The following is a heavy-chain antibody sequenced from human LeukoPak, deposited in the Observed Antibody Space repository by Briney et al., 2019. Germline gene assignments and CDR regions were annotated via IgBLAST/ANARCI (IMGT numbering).Heavy chain of an antibody. J-gene: IGHJ4*01. CDR1: GYTFTSYG. D-gene: IGHD6-6*01. Sequence: ASVKVSCKASGYTFTSYGISWVRHAPGQGLEWMGWISAYNGNTNYAQKLQGRVTMTTDTSTSTAYMELRSLRSDDTAVYYCARDLREYSSSSADYWGHGTLVTVSS. CDR3: ARDLREYSSSSADY. V-gene: IGHV1-18*01. CDR2: ISAYNGNT.